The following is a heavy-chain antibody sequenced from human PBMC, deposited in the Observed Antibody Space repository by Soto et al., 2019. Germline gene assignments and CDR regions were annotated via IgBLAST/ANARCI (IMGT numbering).Heavy chain of an antibody. CDR1: GFTFTSSA. D-gene: IGHD4-17*01. Sequence: SVKVSCKASGFTFTSSAVQWVRQARGQRLEWIGWIVVGSGNTNYAQKFQERVTITRDMSTSTAYMELSSLRSEDTAVYYCARDAVTTVGSTHYYYYGMDVWGQGTTVTVSS. CDR3: ARDAVTTVGSTHYYYYGMDV. CDR2: IVVGSGNT. V-gene: IGHV1-58*01. J-gene: IGHJ6*02.